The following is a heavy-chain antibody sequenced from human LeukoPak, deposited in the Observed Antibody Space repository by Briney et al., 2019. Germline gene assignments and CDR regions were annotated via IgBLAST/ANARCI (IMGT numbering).Heavy chain of an antibody. V-gene: IGHV4-59*01. J-gene: IGHJ4*01. CDR2: TDYSGST. D-gene: IGHD3-22*01. CDR1: GGSISTYY. Sequence: SETLSLTCSVSGGSISTYYWSWVRQPPGKGLEWIGYTDYSGSTDYNPSLKSRVTISVDTSKNQFSLRLDSVSAADTAVYFCARDGYYDNYFDSWGQGTLVTVSS. CDR3: ARDGYYDNYFDS.